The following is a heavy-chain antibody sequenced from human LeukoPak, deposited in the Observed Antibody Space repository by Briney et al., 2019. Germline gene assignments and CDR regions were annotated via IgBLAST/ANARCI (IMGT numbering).Heavy chain of an antibody. J-gene: IGHJ4*02. CDR2: ISAYNGNT. CDR3: ARATYYDFWSGYGVLDY. V-gene: IGHV1-18*01. Sequence: ASVKVSCKASGYTFTSYGISWVRQAPGQGLEWMGWISAYNGNTNYAQKLQGRVTMTTDTSTRTAYMELRSLRSDDTAVYYCARATYYDFWSGYGVLDYWGQGTLSPSPQ. D-gene: IGHD3-3*01. CDR1: GYTFTSYG.